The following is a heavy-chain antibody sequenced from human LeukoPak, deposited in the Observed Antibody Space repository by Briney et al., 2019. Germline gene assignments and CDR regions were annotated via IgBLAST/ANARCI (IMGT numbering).Heavy chain of an antibody. CDR3: APLDYYGSGSHDY. CDR2: INPNSGGT. J-gene: IGHJ4*02. V-gene: IGHV1-2*06. D-gene: IGHD3-10*01. CDR1: GYTFTGYY. Sequence: ASVKVSCKASGYTFTGYYMHWVRRAPGQGLEWMGRINPNSGGTNYAQKFQGRVTMTKDTSISTAYMELSRLRSDDTAVYYCAPLDYYGSGSHDYWGQGTLVTVSS.